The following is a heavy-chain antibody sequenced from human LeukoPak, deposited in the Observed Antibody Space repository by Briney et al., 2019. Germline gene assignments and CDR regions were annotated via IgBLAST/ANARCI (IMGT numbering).Heavy chain of an antibody. V-gene: IGHV4-4*07. Sequence: SETLSLTCTVSGDSINSYYWSWIRQPAGRGLEWIGRVYLTRSTDYNSSLRSRVIMSLDRSKNQFSLQVTSVTAADTAVYYCARDYGGDSFDYWGQGTLVTVSS. CDR1: GDSINSYY. D-gene: IGHD4-23*01. CDR2: VYLTRST. CDR3: ARDYGGDSFDY. J-gene: IGHJ4*02.